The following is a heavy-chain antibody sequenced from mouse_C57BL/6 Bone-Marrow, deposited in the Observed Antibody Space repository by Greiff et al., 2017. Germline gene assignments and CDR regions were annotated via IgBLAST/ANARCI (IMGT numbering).Heavy chain of an antibody. D-gene: IGHD2-3*01. CDR1: GYTFTSYW. Sequence: VKLQQPGAELVMPGASVKLSCKASGYTFTSYWMHWVKQRPGQGLEWIGEIDPSDSYTNYNQKFKGKSTLTVDKSSSTAYMQLSSLTSEDSAVYYCAREDDGYHWYFDVWGTETTVTVSS. CDR2: IDPSDSYT. CDR3: AREDDGYHWYFDV. V-gene: IGHV1-69*01. J-gene: IGHJ1*03.